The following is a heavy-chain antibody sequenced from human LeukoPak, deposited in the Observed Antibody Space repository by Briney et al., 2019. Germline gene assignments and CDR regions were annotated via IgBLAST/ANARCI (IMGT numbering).Heavy chain of an antibody. CDR1: GYTFTSYV. J-gene: IGHJ4*02. Sequence: ASVKVSCKASGYTFTSYVINWVRQATGQGLEWMGWMNPNSGNPGYAQKFQGRVTRTRNTSISTAYMELSSLRSEDTAVYYCARGVGGNDHFDYWGQGTLVTVSS. V-gene: IGHV1-8*01. CDR3: ARGVGGNDHFDY. CDR2: MNPNSGNP. D-gene: IGHD4-23*01.